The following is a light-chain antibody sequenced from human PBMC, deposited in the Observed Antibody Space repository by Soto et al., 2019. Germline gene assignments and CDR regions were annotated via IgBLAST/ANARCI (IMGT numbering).Light chain of an antibody. CDR2: GAF. V-gene: IGKV3-15*01. CDR1: QSVGSN. CDR3: QQHNNWPPWT. J-gene: IGKJ1*01. Sequence: EIVMTQSPATLSVSPGERATLSCRASQSVGSNLAWYQQKPGQAPRLLIYGAFTRATGIPARFSGSGSGTEFPLPISSPQSEDFAVYYCQQHNNWPPWTFGQGTKVEIK.